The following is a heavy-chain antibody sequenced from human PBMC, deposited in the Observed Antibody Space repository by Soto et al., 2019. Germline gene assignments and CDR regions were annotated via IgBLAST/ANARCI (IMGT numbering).Heavy chain of an antibody. CDR2: ISSTTNYI. V-gene: IGHV3-21*01. J-gene: IGHJ6*02. CDR3: ARDRPIFGVVIMGRDYYYGMDV. Sequence: GGSLRLSCAASGFTFTRYSMNWVRQAPGKGLEWVSSISSTTNYIYYGDSMKGRYTISRDNAKNTLYLQMNSLRAEDTAVYYCARDRPIFGVVIMGRDYYYGMDVWGQGATVTVSS. D-gene: IGHD3-3*01. CDR1: GFTFTRYS.